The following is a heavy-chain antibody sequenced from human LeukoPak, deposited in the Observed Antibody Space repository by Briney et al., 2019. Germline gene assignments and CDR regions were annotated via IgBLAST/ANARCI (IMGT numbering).Heavy chain of an antibody. CDR2: INHSGST. V-gene: IGHV4-34*01. CDR3: ARDWQLGRFDY. J-gene: IGHJ4*02. CDR1: GGSFSGYY. Sequence: SETLSLTCAVYGGSFSGYYWSWIRQPPGKGLEWIGEINHSGSTNYNPSLKSRVTISVDTSKNQFSLKLSSVTAADTAVYYCARDWQLGRFDYWGQGTLVTVSS. D-gene: IGHD6-6*01.